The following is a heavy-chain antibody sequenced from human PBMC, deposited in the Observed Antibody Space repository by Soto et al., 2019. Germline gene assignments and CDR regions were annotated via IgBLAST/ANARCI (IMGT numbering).Heavy chain of an antibody. D-gene: IGHD2-15*01. CDR2: VIPIFGTP. Sequence: QVQLVQSGAEVKKPGSSVKVSCKAPGGTFSTYAISWVRQAPGQGLEWMGGVIPIFGTPKYAQKFQGRVTITADKSTNTGYMELRSLRSEDTAVYYCARSQGGSSSLDIYYYYYYGMDVWGQGTTVTVSS. CDR1: GGTFSTYA. CDR3: ARSQGGSSSLDIYYYYYYGMDV. V-gene: IGHV1-69*06. J-gene: IGHJ6*02.